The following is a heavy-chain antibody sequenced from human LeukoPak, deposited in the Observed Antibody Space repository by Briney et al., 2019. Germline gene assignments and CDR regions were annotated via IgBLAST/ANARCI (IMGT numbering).Heavy chain of an antibody. V-gene: IGHV3-43*02. CDR1: GFTFDDYA. CDR2: ISGDGGST. D-gene: IGHD3-10*01. J-gene: IGHJ4*02. CDR3: AKDIQPLDGSGSLDY. Sequence: GGSLRLSCAASGFTFDDYAMHWVRQAPGKGLEWVSLISGDGGSTYYADSVKGRFTISRDNSKNSLYLQMNSLRTEDTALYYCAKDIQPLDGSGSLDYWGQGTLVTVSS.